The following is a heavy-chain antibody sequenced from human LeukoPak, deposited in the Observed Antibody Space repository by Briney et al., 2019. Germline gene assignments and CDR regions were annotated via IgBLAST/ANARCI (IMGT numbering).Heavy chain of an antibody. Sequence: SETLSLTCTVSGGSISSSSYYWGWIRQPPGKGLEWIGSIYYSGSTYYNPSLKSRVTISVDTSKNQFSLKLSSVTAADTAVYYCARDRGVRGRIDYWGQGTLVTVSS. CDR1: GGSISSSSYY. CDR3: ARDRGVRGRIDY. D-gene: IGHD3-10*01. CDR2: IYYSGST. J-gene: IGHJ4*02. V-gene: IGHV4-39*07.